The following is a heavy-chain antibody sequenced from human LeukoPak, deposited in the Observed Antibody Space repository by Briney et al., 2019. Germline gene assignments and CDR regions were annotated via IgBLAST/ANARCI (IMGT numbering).Heavy chain of an antibody. CDR1: GGSFSGYY. J-gene: IGHJ4*02. D-gene: IGHD3-3*01. Sequence: PSETLSLTCAVYGGSFSGYYWSWIRQAPGKGLEWIGEINHSGSTNYNPSLKSRVTISVDTSKNQFSLKLSSVTAADTAVYYCARHFGGAEGKYYFDYWGQGTLVTVSS. CDR2: INHSGST. V-gene: IGHV4-34*01. CDR3: ARHFGGAEGKYYFDY.